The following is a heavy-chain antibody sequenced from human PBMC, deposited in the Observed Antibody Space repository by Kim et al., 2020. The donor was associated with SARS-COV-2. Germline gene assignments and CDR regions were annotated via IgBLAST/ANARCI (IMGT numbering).Heavy chain of an antibody. CDR2: VYNTGSA. Sequence: SETLSLSCTVSGGSITTNFNYWAWIRQSPGKGLEWIGSVYNTGSASYTPTLESRVALFVDTSSNQFSLRLNSVTTADTAIYYCARVRGRGPFDTWGQGVLVIVSS. CDR1: GGSITTNFNY. CDR3: ARVRGRGPFDT. D-gene: IGHD3-10*01. J-gene: IGHJ4*02. V-gene: IGHV4-39*01.